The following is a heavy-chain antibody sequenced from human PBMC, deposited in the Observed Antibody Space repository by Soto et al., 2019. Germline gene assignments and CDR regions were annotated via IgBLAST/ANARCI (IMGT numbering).Heavy chain of an antibody. CDR2: IYHSGST. D-gene: IGHD6-19*01. V-gene: IGHV4-61*01. Sequence: QVQLQESGPGLVKPSETLSLTCTVSGGSVSSGSYHWGWIRQPPGKGLEWVGYIYHSGSTNYNPPLTSRGSLSVSTYTHQFSLSLTSVTAADTVLNYCARLSVAWFDPWGQGTLVTVAS. CDR1: GGSVSSGSYH. J-gene: IGHJ5*02. CDR3: ARLSVAWFDP.